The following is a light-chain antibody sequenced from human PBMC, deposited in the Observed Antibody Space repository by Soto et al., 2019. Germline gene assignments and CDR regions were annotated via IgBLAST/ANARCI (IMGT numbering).Light chain of an antibody. CDR2: GAS. Sequence: EIVLTQSPGTLSLSPGDTATLSCRASQTVSNNYLVWYQQKPGQAPSLLIHGASTRAAGIPDRFSGSGSGTDFTLTITRLEPEDFAVYYFQQYGDTPPRTFGQGTKLEIK. CDR3: QQYGDTPPRT. CDR1: QTVSNNY. J-gene: IGKJ2*01. V-gene: IGKV3-20*01.